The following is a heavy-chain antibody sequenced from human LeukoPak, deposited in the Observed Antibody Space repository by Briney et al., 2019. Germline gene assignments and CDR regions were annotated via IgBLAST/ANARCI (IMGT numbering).Heavy chain of an antibody. D-gene: IGHD3-9*01. Sequence: SETLSLTCTVYGGSISSYYWSWIRQPAGKGLEWIGRIYTSGSTNYNPSLKSRVTMSVDTSKNQFSLKLSSVTAADTAVYYCAREIRYFDWLLNWFDPWGQGTLVTVSS. CDR1: GGSISSYY. V-gene: IGHV4-4*07. J-gene: IGHJ5*02. CDR2: IYTSGST. CDR3: AREIRYFDWLLNWFDP.